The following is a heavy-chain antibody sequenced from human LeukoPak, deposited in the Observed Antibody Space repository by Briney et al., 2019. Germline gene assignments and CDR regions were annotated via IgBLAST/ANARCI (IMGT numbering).Heavy chain of an antibody. Sequence: GGTLRLSCAASGFTFSSYAMSWVRQAPAKGLEWVSAISGSGGSTYYADSVKDRFTISRDNSKNTLHLQMNSLRAEDTAVYYCAKSPESTGTFYDAFDIWGQGTMVTVSS. D-gene: IGHD1-1*01. CDR3: AKSPESTGTFYDAFDI. J-gene: IGHJ3*02. CDR1: GFTFSSYA. V-gene: IGHV3-23*01. CDR2: ISGSGGST.